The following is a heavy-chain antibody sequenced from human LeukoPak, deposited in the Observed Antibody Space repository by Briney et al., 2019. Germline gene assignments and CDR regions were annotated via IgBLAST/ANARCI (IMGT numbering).Heavy chain of an antibody. Sequence: PGTSLRLSCAVSGFTFNNYAMHWVRQAPGKGLDWVAVISDDGSDENYGDPVKGRFTVSRDNSKNTLYLQMNSLRAEDTAMYYCARGLGYCTSTTCLLPFDYWGQGTLVTVSS. J-gene: IGHJ4*02. CDR3: ARGLGYCTSTTCLLPFDY. D-gene: IGHD2-2*01. V-gene: IGHV3-30*14. CDR1: GFTFNNYA. CDR2: ISDDGSDE.